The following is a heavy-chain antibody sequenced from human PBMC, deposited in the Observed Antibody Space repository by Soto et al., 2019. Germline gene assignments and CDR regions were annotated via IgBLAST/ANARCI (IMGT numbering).Heavy chain of an antibody. Sequence: AGGSLRLSCAASGFTFSSYAMHWVRQAPGKGLEWVAVISYDGSNKYYADSVKGRFTISRDNSKNTLYLQMNSLRAEDTAVYYCATLRGMATIIDYWGQGTLVTVSS. CDR2: ISYDGSNK. CDR3: ATLRGMATIIDY. J-gene: IGHJ4*02. V-gene: IGHV3-30-3*01. CDR1: GFTFSSYA. D-gene: IGHD5-12*01.